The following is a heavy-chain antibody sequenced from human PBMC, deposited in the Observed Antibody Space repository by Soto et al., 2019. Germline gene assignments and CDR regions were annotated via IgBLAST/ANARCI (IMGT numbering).Heavy chain of an antibody. CDR2: INPSGGST. V-gene: IGHV1-46*03. CDR1: GYTFTSYY. J-gene: IGHJ4*02. CDR3: ASVRGYSGTTLYYFDY. Sequence: ASVKVSCKASGYTFTSYYMHWVRQAPGQGLEWMGIINPSGGSTSYAQKFQGRVTMTRDTSTSTVYMELSSLRSEDTAVYYCASVRGYSGTTLYYFDYWGQGTLVTVSS. D-gene: IGHD1-1*01.